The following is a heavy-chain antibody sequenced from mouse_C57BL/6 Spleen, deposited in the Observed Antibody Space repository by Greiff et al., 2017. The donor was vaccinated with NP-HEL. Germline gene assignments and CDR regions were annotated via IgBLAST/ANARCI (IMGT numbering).Heavy chain of an antibody. V-gene: IGHV1-18*01. CDR2: INPNNGGT. J-gene: IGHJ2*01. CDR1: GYTFTDYN. D-gene: IGHD2-4*01. CDR3: GRCNDYDDLLDY. Sequence: EVQLQQSGPELVKPGASVKIPCKASGYTFTDYNMDWVKQSHGKSLEWIGDINPNNGGTIYNQKFKGKATLTVDKSSSTAYMELRSLTSEDYAVYYCGRCNDYDDLLDYWGQGTTLTVSS.